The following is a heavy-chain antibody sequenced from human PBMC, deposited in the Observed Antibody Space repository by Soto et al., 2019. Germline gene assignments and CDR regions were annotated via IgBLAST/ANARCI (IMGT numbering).Heavy chain of an antibody. D-gene: IGHD4-4*01. CDR2: TYYRKSKWLY. CDR1: GDSVSNKGAA. J-gene: IGHJ4*02. Sequence: QVQLQQSGPGLLKPSQTLSLTCAISGDSVSNKGAAWTWIRHSPSRGLEWLGRTYYRKSKWLYDNRVSERSRITINTDTSKNQFSLHLTSMTPEDTSVDFCARDPPGFHSAFDSWGQGTLVTVSS. CDR3: ARDPPGFHSAFDS. V-gene: IGHV6-1*01.